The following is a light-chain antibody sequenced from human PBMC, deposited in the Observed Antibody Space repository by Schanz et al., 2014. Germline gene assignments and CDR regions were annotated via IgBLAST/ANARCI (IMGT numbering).Light chain of an antibody. V-gene: IGKV4-1*01. J-gene: IGKJ4*01. CDR1: QSVLYSSNNKNY. CDR3: QQYYSLPLT. CDR2: WAS. Sequence: DIVMTQSPDSLAVSLGERATINCKSSQSVLYSSNNKNYLVWYQQKPGQPPKLLIYWASTRESGVPDRFSGSGSGTDFTLTISSLQAEDVAVYYCQQYYSLPLTFGGGTKVEI.